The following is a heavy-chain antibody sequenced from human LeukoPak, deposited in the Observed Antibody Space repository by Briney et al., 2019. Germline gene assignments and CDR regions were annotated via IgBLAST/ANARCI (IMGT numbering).Heavy chain of an antibody. J-gene: IGHJ4*02. V-gene: IGHV1-8*01. CDR3: ARVAPPTTIDY. CDR1: GYTFTSYD. D-gene: IGHD1-1*01. CDR2: MNPNSGNT. Sequence: ASVNVSCKASGYTFTSYDINWVRQATGQGLEWMGWMNPNSGNTGYAQKFQGRVTMTRNTSISTAYMELSSLRSEDTAVYYCARVAPPTTIDYWGQGTLVTVSS.